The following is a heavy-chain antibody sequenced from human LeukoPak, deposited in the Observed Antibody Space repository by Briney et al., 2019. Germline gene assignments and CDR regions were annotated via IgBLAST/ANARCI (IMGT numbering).Heavy chain of an antibody. CDR2: IDQGGSTK. J-gene: IGHJ3*01. V-gene: IGHV3-7*01. Sequence: GGSLRLSCAASGFTFNTYWMIWVRQAPGKGLEWVANIDQGGSTKYYVDSLKGRFTISRDNAKNSLYLQMHSLRAEDTAVYYCVRDKGGRSGAIYYDAFDVWGQGTMVTVSS. CDR3: VRDKGGRSGAIYYDAFDV. D-gene: IGHD1-26*01. CDR1: GFTFNTYW.